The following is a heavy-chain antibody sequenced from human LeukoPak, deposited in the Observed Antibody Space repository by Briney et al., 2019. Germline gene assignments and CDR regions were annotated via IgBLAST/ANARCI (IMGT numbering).Heavy chain of an antibody. Sequence: PGGSLRLSCAASGLTVNSKYMSWVRQAPGKGLEWVSIIYSGGSKNYADSVKGRFTISRDNSKNTVYLQMNSLRAEDTAVYYCTGDVYQHWGQGTLVTVSS. J-gene: IGHJ1*01. CDR3: TGDVYQH. V-gene: IGHV3-53*01. CDR2: IYSGGSK. D-gene: IGHD1-14*01. CDR1: GLTVNSKY.